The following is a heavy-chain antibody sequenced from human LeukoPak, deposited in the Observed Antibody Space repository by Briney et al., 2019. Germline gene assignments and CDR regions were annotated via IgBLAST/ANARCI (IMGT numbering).Heavy chain of an antibody. CDR3: ARVRINGDYEAFDI. D-gene: IGHD4-17*01. V-gene: IGHV4-59*01. Sequence: SETLSLTCTVSGGSISSYYWSWIRQPPGKGLEWIGYIYYSGSTNYNPSLKSRVTISVDTSKNQFSLKLSSVTAADTAVYYCARVRINGDYEAFDIWGQGTMVTVSS. J-gene: IGHJ3*02. CDR2: IYYSGST. CDR1: GGSISSYY.